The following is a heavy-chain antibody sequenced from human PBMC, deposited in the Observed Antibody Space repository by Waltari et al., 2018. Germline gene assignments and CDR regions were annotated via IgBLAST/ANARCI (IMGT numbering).Heavy chain of an antibody. D-gene: IGHD3-3*01. CDR1: GYSTSSGSY. J-gene: IGHJ4*02. CDR3: ARDGVFWSGYGGEFDY. V-gene: IGHV4-38-2*02. Sequence: QVQLQESGPGLVKPSETLSLTCTVSGYSTSSGSYWGCLRQPPGKGLEWIGSVYHSGSTYYNPSLKSRVTISVDTSKNQFSLKLSSVTAADTAVYYCARDGVFWSGYGGEFDYWGQGTLVTVSS. CDR2: VYHSGST.